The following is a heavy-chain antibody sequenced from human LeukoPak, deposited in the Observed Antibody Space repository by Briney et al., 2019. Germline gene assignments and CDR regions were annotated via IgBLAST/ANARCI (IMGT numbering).Heavy chain of an antibody. V-gene: IGHV4-34*01. D-gene: IGHD3-10*01. CDR2: INHSGST. Sequence: SETLSLTCAVYGGSFSGYYWSWIRQPPGKGLEWIGEINHSGSTNYNPSLKSRVTISVDTSKNQFSLKLSSVTAADTAVYYCASGPGSGRKFDPWGQGTLVTVSS. CDR1: GGSFSGYY. J-gene: IGHJ5*02. CDR3: ASGPGSGRKFDP.